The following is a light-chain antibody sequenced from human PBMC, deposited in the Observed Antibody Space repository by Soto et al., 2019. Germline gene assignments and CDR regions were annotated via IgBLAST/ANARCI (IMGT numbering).Light chain of an antibody. CDR2: GNS. V-gene: IGLV1-40*01. J-gene: IGLJ1*01. Sequence: QSGLRHPPSVWRAPGHTVTISCAGSSSNIGPGFDVHWYQQVSGAAPKLLIYGNSNRPSGVPDRFSGSRSGTSASLAITGLQPEDEADYHCQSYDSSLRGSVFGPGTKVTVL. CDR1: SSNIGPGFD. CDR3: QSYDSSLRGSV.